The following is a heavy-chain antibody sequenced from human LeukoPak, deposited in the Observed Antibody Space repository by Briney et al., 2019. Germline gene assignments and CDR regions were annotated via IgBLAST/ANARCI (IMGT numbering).Heavy chain of an antibody. CDR1: GFTFGDYA. V-gene: IGHV3-49*04. D-gene: IGHD1-26*01. CDR2: IRSKAYGGTT. Sequence: GGSLRLSCTASGFTFGDYAMSWVRQAPGKGLEWVGFIRSKAYGGTTEYAASVKGRFTISRDDSKRIAYLQMNSLKTEDTAVYYCTRGSGSYLGYYYYGMDVWGQGTTVTVSS. J-gene: IGHJ6*02. CDR3: TRGSGSYLGYYYYGMDV.